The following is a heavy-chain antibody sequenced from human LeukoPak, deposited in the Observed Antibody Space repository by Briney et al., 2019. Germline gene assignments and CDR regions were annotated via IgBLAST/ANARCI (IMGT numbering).Heavy chain of an antibody. CDR3: ASVASLRGYSYGPFDY. D-gene: IGHD5-18*01. Sequence: SMKVSCKASGGTFSSYAISWVRQAPGQGLEWMGRIIPILGIANYAQKFQGRVTITADKSTSTAYMELSSLRSEDTAVYYCASVASLRGYSYGPFDYWGQGTLVTVSS. CDR1: GGTFSSYA. J-gene: IGHJ4*02. V-gene: IGHV1-69*04. CDR2: IIPILGIA.